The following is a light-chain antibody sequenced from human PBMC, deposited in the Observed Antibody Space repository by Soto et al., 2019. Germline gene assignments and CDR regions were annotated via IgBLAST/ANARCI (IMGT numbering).Light chain of an antibody. CDR2: YDD. CDR1: RSNIGDNP. V-gene: IGLV1-36*01. J-gene: IGLJ2*01. CDR3: AAWDDSLNGVV. Sequence: QSVLTQPPSVSETPGQRVTISCSGSRSNIGDNPVNWYQHLPGKAPKLLIYYDDLMPSGVSARFSGSKSGTSASLAISGLQSEDEAAYYCAAWDDSLNGVVFGGGTKLTVL.